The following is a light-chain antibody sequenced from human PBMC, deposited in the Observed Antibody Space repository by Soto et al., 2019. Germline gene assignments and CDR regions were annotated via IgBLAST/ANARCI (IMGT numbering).Light chain of an antibody. Sequence: EIVMTQSPATLSVSPGERATLSCRASQSVGSDLAWYQQKPGQAPRLVIYDIFTRATGVPNRISGSGSGTEFTITISSLQSEDFAVYYCQQDNSWPLTFGGGTKVEIK. CDR3: QQDNSWPLT. CDR2: DIF. V-gene: IGKV3D-15*01. J-gene: IGKJ4*01. CDR1: QSVGSD.